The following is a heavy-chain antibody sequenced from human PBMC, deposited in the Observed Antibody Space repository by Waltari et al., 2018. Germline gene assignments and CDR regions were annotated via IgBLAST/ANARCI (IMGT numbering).Heavy chain of an antibody. CDR1: GYTFTGYY. CDR3: ARDPGHGDYPTSGCYMDV. J-gene: IGHJ6*03. V-gene: IGHV1-2*02. CDR2: INPNSGGT. D-gene: IGHD4-17*01. Sequence: QVQLVQSGAEVKKPGASVKVSCKASGYTFTGYYMHWVRQAPGQGLEWMGWINPNSGGTNYAQKFQGRVTMTRDTSISTAYMELSRLRSDDTAVYYCARDPGHGDYPTSGCYMDVWGKGTTVTVSS.